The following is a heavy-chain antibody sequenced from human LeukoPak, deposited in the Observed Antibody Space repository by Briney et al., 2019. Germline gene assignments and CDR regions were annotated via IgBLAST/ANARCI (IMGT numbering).Heavy chain of an antibody. J-gene: IGHJ4*02. CDR2: INHSGST. CDR3: ARGHRIAAQRFDY. CDR1: GGSFSGYY. D-gene: IGHD6-13*01. V-gene: IGHV4-34*01. Sequence: SETLSLTCAVYGGSFSGYYWSWIRQPPGKGLEWIGEINHSGSTNYNPSLKSRVTISVDTSKNQFSLKLSSVTAADTAVYYCARGHRIAAQRFDYWGQGTLVTVSS.